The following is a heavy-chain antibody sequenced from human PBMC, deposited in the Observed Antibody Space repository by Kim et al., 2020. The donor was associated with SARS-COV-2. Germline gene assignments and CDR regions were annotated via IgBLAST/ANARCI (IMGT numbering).Heavy chain of an antibody. V-gene: IGHV3-9*01. Sequence: GGSLRLSCAASGFTFDDYAMHWVRQAPGKGLEWVSGISWNSGSIGYADSVKGRFTISRDNAKNSLYLQMNSLRAEDTALYYCAKDLVSSSDYWGQGTLVTVSS. D-gene: IGHD6-13*01. CDR1: GFTFDDYA. J-gene: IGHJ4*02. CDR2: ISWNSGSI. CDR3: AKDLVSSSDY.